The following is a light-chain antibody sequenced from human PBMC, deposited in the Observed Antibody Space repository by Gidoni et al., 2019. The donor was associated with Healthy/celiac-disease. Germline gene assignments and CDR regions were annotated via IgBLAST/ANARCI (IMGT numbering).Light chain of an antibody. V-gene: IGKV3-15*01. CDR3: QQYNNWPPYT. CDR2: GAS. J-gene: IGKJ2*01. CDR1: QSVSSN. Sequence: EIVMTQSPATLSVSPGERATLSCRASQSVSSNLAWYQQKPGQAPRLLIYGASSRATGIPARFSGRGSGTQFTLTISSLQSEDFAVYYCQQYNNWPPYTFGQXTKLEIK.